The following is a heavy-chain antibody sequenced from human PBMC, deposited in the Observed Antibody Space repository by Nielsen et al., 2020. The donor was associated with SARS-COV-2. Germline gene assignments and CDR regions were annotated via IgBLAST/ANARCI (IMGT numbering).Heavy chain of an antibody. D-gene: IGHD2-21*01. CDR1: GFTFSSYD. CDR2: IGTAGDT. V-gene: IGHV3-13*01. CDR3: ARSSSPAYPGLYYYYYGMDV. Sequence: GESLKISCAASGFTFSSYDMHWVRQATGKGLEWVSAIGTAGDTYYPGSVKGRFTISRENAKNSLYLQMNSLRAGDTAVYYCARSSSPAYPGLYYYYYGMDVWGQGTTVTVSS. J-gene: IGHJ6*02.